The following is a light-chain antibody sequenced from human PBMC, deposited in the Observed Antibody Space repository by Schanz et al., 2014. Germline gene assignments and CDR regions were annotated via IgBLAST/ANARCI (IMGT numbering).Light chain of an antibody. Sequence: QSALTQPASVSGSPGQSITISCTGTSSDVGNYNLVSWYQHHPGKAPKLMIYEDSKRPSGVSNRFSGSKSGNTASLTISGLQAEDEADYYCTSYAGSNNFGVFGTGTKLTVL. J-gene: IGLJ1*01. CDR3: TSYAGSNNFGV. V-gene: IGLV2-23*02. CDR2: EDS. CDR1: SSDVGNYNL.